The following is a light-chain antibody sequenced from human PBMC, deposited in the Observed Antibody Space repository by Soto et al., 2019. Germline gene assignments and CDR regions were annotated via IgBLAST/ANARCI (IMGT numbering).Light chain of an antibody. CDR1: QTISSW. CDR2: KAS. Sequence: DIQMTPSPSTLSGSVGDRVTITCRASQTISSWLAWYQQKPGKAPKLLIYKASTLKSGVPSRFSGSGSGTEFTLTISGLQPGDSATYYCQQYNSYSPTFGQGTKVDIK. CDR3: QQYNSYSPT. V-gene: IGKV1-5*03. J-gene: IGKJ1*01.